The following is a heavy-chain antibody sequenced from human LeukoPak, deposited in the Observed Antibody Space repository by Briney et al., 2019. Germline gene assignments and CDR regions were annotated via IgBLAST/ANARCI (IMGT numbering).Heavy chain of an antibody. Sequence: SETLSLTCTVSGGSISSYYWSWIRQPPGKGLEWIGYIYHSGSTYYNPSLKSRVTISVDRSKNQFSLKLSSVTAADTAVYYCARDRGMVATSGLDYWGQGTLVTVSS. V-gene: IGHV4-59*12. D-gene: IGHD5-12*01. J-gene: IGHJ4*02. CDR2: IYHSGST. CDR1: GGSISSYY. CDR3: ARDRGMVATSGLDY.